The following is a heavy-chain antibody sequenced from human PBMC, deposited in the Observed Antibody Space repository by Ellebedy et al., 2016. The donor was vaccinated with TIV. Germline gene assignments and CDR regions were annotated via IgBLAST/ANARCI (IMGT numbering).Heavy chain of an antibody. CDR3: ARWPSGDAPLDY. CDR1: GVTFSTYW. V-gene: IGHV3-7*03. J-gene: IGHJ4*02. CDR2: IEKDGSEK. D-gene: IGHD4-17*01. Sequence: GGSLRLSCAASGVTFSTYWLNWVRQAPGKGLEWVANIEKDGSEKNYVDSVKGRFTISRDNDKNSLILQMNSLRVEDTAVYYCARWPSGDAPLDYWGQGTLVTVSS.